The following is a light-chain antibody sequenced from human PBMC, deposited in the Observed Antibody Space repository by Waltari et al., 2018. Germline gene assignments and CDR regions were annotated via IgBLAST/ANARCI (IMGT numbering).Light chain of an antibody. Sequence: EIVLTQSPATLSLSPGERATLSCRASQSVSSSLAWYQQKPGQAPRLLLYDASNRATGVPARFSGSGSGTDFTLTISSLEPEDFAVYYCQQRSNWLGTFGQGTKVEIK. J-gene: IGKJ1*01. CDR1: QSVSSS. CDR2: DAS. CDR3: QQRSNWLGT. V-gene: IGKV3-11*01.